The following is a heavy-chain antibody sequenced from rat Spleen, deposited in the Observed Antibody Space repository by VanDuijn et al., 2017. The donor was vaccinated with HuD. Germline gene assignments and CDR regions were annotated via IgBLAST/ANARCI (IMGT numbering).Heavy chain of an antibody. CDR2: ISPSGGST. V-gene: IGHV5-27*01. D-gene: IGHD5-1*01. CDR1: GFTFNSYD. J-gene: IGHJ2*01. CDR3: TTDWELHY. Sequence: EVQLVESGGGLVQPGGSLKLSCAVSGFTFNSYDIAWVRQAPTKSLEWVTSISPSGGSTYYRDSVKGRVTVSRDNAKSTLYLQMDSLRSEDTATYYCTTDWELHYLGRGVMVTVSS.